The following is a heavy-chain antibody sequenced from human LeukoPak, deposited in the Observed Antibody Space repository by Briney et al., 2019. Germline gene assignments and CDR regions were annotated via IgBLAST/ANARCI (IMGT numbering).Heavy chain of an antibody. CDR3: ARVPIGIAVAGPYYFDY. V-gene: IGHV4-4*02. D-gene: IGHD6-19*01. CDR1: GGSISSSNW. J-gene: IGHJ4*02. CDR2: IYHSGST. Sequence: SETLSLTCAVSGGSISSSNWWSWVRQPPGKGLEWVGEIYHSGSTNYNPSLKSRVTISVDKSKNQFSLKLSSVTAADTAVYYCARVPIGIAVAGPYYFDYWGQGTLVTVSS.